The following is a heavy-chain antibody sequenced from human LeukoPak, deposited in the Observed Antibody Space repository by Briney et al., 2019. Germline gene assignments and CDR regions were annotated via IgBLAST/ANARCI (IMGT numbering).Heavy chain of an antibody. D-gene: IGHD2-21*02. CDR1: GGSISSYY. V-gene: IGHV4-59*08. J-gene: IGHJ4*02. Sequence: SETLSLTCTVSGGSISSYYWSWLRQPPGKGLEWIGYIYDSGSTNYNPSLKSRSTISVDTSKNQFSLKLSSVTAADTAVYYCARRGRNDYYFDYWGQGTLVTVSS. CDR3: ARRGRNDYYFDY. CDR2: IYDSGST.